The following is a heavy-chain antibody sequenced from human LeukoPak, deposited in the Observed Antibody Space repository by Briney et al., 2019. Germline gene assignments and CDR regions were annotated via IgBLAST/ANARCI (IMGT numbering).Heavy chain of an antibody. D-gene: IGHD2-2*02. CDR1: GFTFSSYS. Sequence: GGSLRLSCAASGFTFSSYSMNWVRQAPGKGLEWVSSISSSSSYIYYADSVKGRFTISRDNSKNTLYLQMNSLRAEDTAVYYCAKVGSCSSTSCSTRGFQHWGQGTLVTVSS. V-gene: IGHV3-21*01. J-gene: IGHJ1*01. CDR2: ISSSSSYI. CDR3: AKVGSCSSTSCSTRGFQH.